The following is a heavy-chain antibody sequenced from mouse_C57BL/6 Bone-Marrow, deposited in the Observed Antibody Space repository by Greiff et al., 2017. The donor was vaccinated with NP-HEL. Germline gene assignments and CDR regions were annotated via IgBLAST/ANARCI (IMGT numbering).Heavy chain of an antibody. Sequence: ESGPGLVKPSQSLSLTCSVTGYSITSGYYWNWIRQFPGNKLEWMGYISYDGSNNYNPSLKNRISITRDTSKNQFFLKLNSVTTEDTATYYCARAIYYDYDGDYWGQGTTLTVSS. CDR3: ARAIYYDYDGDY. V-gene: IGHV3-6*01. CDR1: GYSITSGYY. D-gene: IGHD2-4*01. J-gene: IGHJ2*01. CDR2: ISYDGSN.